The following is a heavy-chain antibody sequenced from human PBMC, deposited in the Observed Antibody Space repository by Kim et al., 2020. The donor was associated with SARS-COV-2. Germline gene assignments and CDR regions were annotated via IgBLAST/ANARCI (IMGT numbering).Heavy chain of an antibody. J-gene: IGHJ4*02. D-gene: IGHD3-22*01. Sequence: GGSLRLSCAASGFTFSDYSMHWVRQAPGKGLVWVSNIHNDGGVTNYAYAVPGRFNISRYNAKNTVSLQMNSLRAQDTAVYYCTTLTVVTGRPNYWGQETLVTASS. V-gene: IGHV3-74*01. CDR2: IHNDGGVT. CDR1: GFTFSDYS. CDR3: TTLTVVTGRPNY.